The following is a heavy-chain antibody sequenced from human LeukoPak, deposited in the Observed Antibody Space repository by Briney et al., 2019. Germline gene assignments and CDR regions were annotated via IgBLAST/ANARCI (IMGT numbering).Heavy chain of an antibody. V-gene: IGHV4-34*01. CDR2: INHSGST. CDR1: GGSFSGYY. J-gene: IGHJ5*02. CDR3: ARGPPYYDSSPARPETKYNWFDP. D-gene: IGHD3-22*01. Sequence: PSETLSLTCAVYGGSFSGYYWSWIRQPPGKGLEWIGEINHSGSTNYNPSLKSRVTMSVDTSKNQFSLKLSSVTAADTAVYYCARGPPYYDSSPARPETKYNWFDPWGQGTLVTVSS.